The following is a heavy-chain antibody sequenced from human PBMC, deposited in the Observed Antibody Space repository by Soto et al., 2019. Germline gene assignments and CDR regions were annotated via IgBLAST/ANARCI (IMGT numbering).Heavy chain of an antibody. CDR2: TYYRSNWSS. CDR3: AGISWFRGMEV. J-gene: IGHJ6*02. V-gene: IGHV6-1*01. Sequence: QVQLQQSGPGLVKPSQTLSLSCAISGASVSSNRAAWHWIRQSPSRGLEWLGRTYYRSNWSSDYAVSVKSRIRINPDTSMNQSSLHLYSVTPEDTAVYYCAGISWFRGMEVWGQGTPVTVYS. D-gene: IGHD3-10*01. CDR1: GASVSSNRAA.